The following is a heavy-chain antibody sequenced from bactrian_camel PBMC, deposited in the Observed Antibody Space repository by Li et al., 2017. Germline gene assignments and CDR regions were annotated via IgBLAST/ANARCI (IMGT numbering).Heavy chain of an antibody. V-gene: IGHV3S67*01. D-gene: IGHD2*01. CDR2: ICSDART. J-gene: IGHJ6*01. CDR1: GSAFSRYC. CDR3: ASSTYYTDNGIPCGAFGN. Sequence: DVQLVESGGGTVQAGGSLRLSCGVSGSAFSRYCMGWFRQAPGKEREGVASICSDARTTYTDSVKGRFTVSQDNNSYTLYLRMNNLKPEDTAMYYCASSTYYTDNGIPCGAFGNWGQGTQVTVS.